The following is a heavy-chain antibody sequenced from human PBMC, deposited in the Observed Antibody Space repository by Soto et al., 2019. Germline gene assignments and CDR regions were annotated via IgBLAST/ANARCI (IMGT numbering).Heavy chain of an antibody. CDR1: GFTFSSFG. J-gene: IGHJ4*02. V-gene: IGHV3-30*03. D-gene: IGHD4-17*01. CDR2: ISYDGSNE. Sequence: GGSLRLSCAASGFTFSSFGMHWVRQAPGKGLEWVAHISYDGSNEHSADSVKGRFTISRDNSKNTLYLQMNSLRAEDTAVYYCARDLRKFYYFDSWGQGTLVTVSS. CDR3: ARDLRKFYYFDS.